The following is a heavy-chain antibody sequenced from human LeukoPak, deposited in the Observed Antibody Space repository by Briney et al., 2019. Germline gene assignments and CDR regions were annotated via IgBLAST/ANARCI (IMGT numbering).Heavy chain of an antibody. CDR1: GFTLSTFD. J-gene: IGHJ5*02. CDR2: ISTSSCYI. D-gene: IGHD2-2*01. Sequence: PGGSLRLSCAASGFTLSTFDMNWVRQAPGKGLEWVSSISTSSCYIYYRDSVKGRFTISRDDAKNSLYLQMNSLTVEDTAVYYCARADCSGSTCYLRHSWFDPWGQGTLVTVSS. V-gene: IGHV3-21*06. CDR3: ARADCSGSTCYLRHSWFDP.